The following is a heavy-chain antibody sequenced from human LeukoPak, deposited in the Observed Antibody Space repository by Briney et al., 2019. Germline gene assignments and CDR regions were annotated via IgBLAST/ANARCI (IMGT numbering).Heavy chain of an antibody. Sequence: GGSLRLSCTASGFTFSNYAMTWVRQAPGKGLEWISAISPRSNSIYYSDSVRGRFTVSRDNSKNTLYLQMNRLTAEDTAVYYCARDFDYWGQGTLVTVSS. CDR1: GFTFSNYA. V-gene: IGHV3-23*01. CDR3: ARDFDY. CDR2: ISPRSNSI. J-gene: IGHJ4*02.